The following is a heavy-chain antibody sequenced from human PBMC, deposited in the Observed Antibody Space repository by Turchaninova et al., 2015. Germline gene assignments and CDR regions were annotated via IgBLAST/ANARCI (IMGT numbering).Heavy chain of an antibody. D-gene: IGHD1-26*01. CDR3: ARDWAPYSGSYGTQYFQH. CDR2: IWYDGSKK. J-gene: IGHJ1*01. V-gene: IGHV3-33*01. CDR1: GFTFHSYG. Sequence: QVQLVESGGGVVQPGRSLRLSCAASGFTFHSYGLHWVRQAPGKGMGGVEVIWYDGSKKKNADSWKGRFTSTRDNSKNTLYLQMNSRRAEDTAVYYCARDWAPYSGSYGTQYFQHWGQGTLVTVSS.